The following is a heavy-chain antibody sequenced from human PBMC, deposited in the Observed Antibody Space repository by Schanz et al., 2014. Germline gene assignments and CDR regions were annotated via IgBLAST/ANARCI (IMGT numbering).Heavy chain of an antibody. CDR2: ISYDGTNE. CDR3: SKDKQGSRSDDS. Sequence: QVQLVESGGGVVQPGRSLRLSCAASGFTFRSYGMHWVRQAPGKGLEWVAVISYDGTNEYYAESVKGRFTISRDNAKNTLYLEMNRLRVDDTAVYYCSKDKQGSRSDDSWGQGTLVTVSS. CDR1: GFTFRSYG. V-gene: IGHV3-33*05. D-gene: IGHD2-15*01. J-gene: IGHJ5*01.